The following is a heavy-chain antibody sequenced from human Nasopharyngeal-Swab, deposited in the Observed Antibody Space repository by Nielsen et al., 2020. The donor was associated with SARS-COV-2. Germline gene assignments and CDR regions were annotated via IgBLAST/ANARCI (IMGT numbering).Heavy chain of an antibody. Sequence: SETLSLTCAVYIGTFSDYSWMWIRQPLGKGLEWIGEINYSGRTNYNPSLESRVTISIDTSKNQFSLKVTSVTAADTAVYYCARVSDYWSQGTLVTVSS. CDR1: IGTFSDYS. J-gene: IGHJ4*02. V-gene: IGHV4-34*01. CDR3: ARVSDY. CDR2: INYSGRT.